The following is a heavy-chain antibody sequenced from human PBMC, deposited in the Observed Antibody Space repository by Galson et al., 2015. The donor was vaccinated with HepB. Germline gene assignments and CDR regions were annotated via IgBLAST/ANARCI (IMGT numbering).Heavy chain of an antibody. CDR2: ISSSSSTI. J-gene: IGHJ5*02. Sequence: SLRLSCAASGFTVSSYSMNWVRQAPGKGLEWVSYISSSSSTIYYDASEKGRFTISRDNAKNSLYLQMNSLRDEDTAVYYCARANCGGYCYPGPECRPRYNWFDPWGQGTLVTVSS. CDR1: GFTVSSYS. D-gene: IGHD2-21*02. CDR3: ARANCGGYCYPGPECRPRYNWFDP. V-gene: IGHV3-48*02.